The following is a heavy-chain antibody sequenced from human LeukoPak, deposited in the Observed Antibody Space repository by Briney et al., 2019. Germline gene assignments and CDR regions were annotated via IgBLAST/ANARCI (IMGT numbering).Heavy chain of an antibody. D-gene: IGHD5-18*01. CDR1: GFTFSSYA. CDR2: ISGSGGST. J-gene: IGHJ2*01. Sequence: GGSLRLSCAASGFTFSSYAMSWVRQAPGKGLEWVSAISGSGGSTYYADSVKGRFTISRDNSKNTLYLQMNSLRAEDTAVYYCAKRETGDSYGKAYWYFDLWGRGTLVTVSS. CDR3: AKRETGDSYGKAYWYFDL. V-gene: IGHV3-23*01.